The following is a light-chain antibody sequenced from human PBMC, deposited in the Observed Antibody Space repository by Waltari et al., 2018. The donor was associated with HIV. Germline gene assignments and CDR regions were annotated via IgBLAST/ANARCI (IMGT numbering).Light chain of an antibody. J-gene: IGLJ1*01. CDR2: RND. V-gene: IGLV1-47*01. CDR3: AGWEDSPSVYYV. CDR1: SSNIGNNY. Sequence: QSVMTQPPSASGTPGQRVTISCSGSSSNIGNNYVYWYQQIPGTAPKLLIYRNDQRPSGVPDRFSGSKSGTSASLAISGLRSEDEADYYCAGWEDSPSVYYVFGTGTTVTVL.